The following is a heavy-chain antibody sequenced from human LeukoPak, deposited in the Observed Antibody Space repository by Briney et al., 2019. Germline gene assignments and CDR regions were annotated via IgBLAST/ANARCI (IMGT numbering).Heavy chain of an antibody. J-gene: IGHJ4*02. Sequence: SETLSLTCTISGGSISTYCWSWIRQPPGKGLEWIGYIYYSGSTNYNPSLKSRVTISIDTSKNQFSLKLSSVTAADTAVYYCGRASSAYDLRNFGYWGQGTPVTVSS. D-gene: IGHD5-12*01. V-gene: IGHV4-59*01. CDR1: GGSISTYC. CDR2: IYYSGST. CDR3: GRASSAYDLRNFGY.